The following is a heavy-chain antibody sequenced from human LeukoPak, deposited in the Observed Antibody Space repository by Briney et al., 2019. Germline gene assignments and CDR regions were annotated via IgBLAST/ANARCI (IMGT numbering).Heavy chain of an antibody. CDR3: AKNTDVGSSWLSYYYYGMDV. V-gene: IGHV1-8*01. D-gene: IGHD6-13*01. Sequence: ASVKVSCKASGYTFTSYDINWVRQATGQGLEWMGWMNPNSGNTGYAQKFQGRVTMTRNTSISTAYMELSRLRSDDTAVYYCAKNTDVGSSWLSYYYYGMDVWGQGTTVTVSS. CDR1: GYTFTSYD. J-gene: IGHJ6*02. CDR2: MNPNSGNT.